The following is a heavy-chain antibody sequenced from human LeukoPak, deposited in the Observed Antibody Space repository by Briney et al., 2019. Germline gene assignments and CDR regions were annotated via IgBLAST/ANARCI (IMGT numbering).Heavy chain of an antibody. CDR2: ISAYNGNT. CDR3: ARISSSWYSGWFDP. V-gene: IGHV1-18*01. Sequence: AASVKVSCKASGYTFTSYGISWVRQAPGQGLEWMGWISAYNGNTNYAQKLQGRVTMTTDTSTSTAYMELRSLRSDDTAVYYCARISSSWYSGWFDPWGQGTLVTVSS. CDR1: GYTFTSYG. D-gene: IGHD6-13*01. J-gene: IGHJ5*02.